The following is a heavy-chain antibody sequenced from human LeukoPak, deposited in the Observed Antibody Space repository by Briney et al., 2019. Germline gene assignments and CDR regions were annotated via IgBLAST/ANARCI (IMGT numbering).Heavy chain of an antibody. D-gene: IGHD6-13*01. CDR2: IRYDGSNK. CDR3: AKHWQQLPRYYYHMDV. Sequence: GGSLRLSCAASGFTFSSYGMHWVRQAPGKGLEWVAFIRYDGSNKYYADSVKGRFTISRDNSKNTLYLQMNSLRAEDTAVYYCAKHWQQLPRYYYHMDVWGKGTTVTVSS. V-gene: IGHV3-30*02. CDR1: GFTFSSYG. J-gene: IGHJ6*03.